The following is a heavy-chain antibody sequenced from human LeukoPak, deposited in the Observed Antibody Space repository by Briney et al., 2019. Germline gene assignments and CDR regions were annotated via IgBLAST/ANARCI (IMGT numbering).Heavy chain of an antibody. D-gene: IGHD3-16*01. CDR3: ARDGGFGGPGGDNWFDS. Sequence: GGSLRLSYAASGFTVSAKYMCWVRQGPGKGLDWISSIYSDGGTNYADSVKGRFTISRDNSKNTLYLQMNSLRPEDTAVYYCARDGGFGGPGGDNWFDSWGQGALVTVSS. CDR2: IYSDGGT. J-gene: IGHJ5*01. CDR1: GFTVSAKY. V-gene: IGHV3-66*02.